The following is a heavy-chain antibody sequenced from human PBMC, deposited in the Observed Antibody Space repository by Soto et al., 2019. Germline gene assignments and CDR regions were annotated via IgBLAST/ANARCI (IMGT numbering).Heavy chain of an antibody. V-gene: IGHV3-23*01. J-gene: IGHJ4*02. CDR2: ISGSGGST. Sequence: PGGSLRLSCAASGFTFSSYAMSWVRQAPGKGLEWVSAISGSGGSTYYADYVKGRFNISRDNSKNTLYLQMNSLRAEDTVVYYFSKVPQPKRRGVYDSSGYYFDYWGQGTLVTVSS. CDR3: SKVPQPKRRGVYDSSGYYFDY. CDR1: GFTFSSYA. D-gene: IGHD3-22*01.